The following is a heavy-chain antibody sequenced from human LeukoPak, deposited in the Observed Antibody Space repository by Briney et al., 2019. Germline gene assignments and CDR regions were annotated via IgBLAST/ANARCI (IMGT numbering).Heavy chain of an antibody. J-gene: IGHJ4*02. CDR2: IIPIFGTA. CDR1: GGTFSSYA. D-gene: IGHD3-3*01. V-gene: IGHV1-69*05. CDR3: AREITIFGVVQRFDY. Sequence: SVKVSCKASGGTFSSYAISWVRQAPGQGLGWMGRIIPIFGTANYAQKFQGRVTITTDESTSTAYMELSSLRSEDTAVYYCAREITIFGVVQRFDYWGKGTLATVSS.